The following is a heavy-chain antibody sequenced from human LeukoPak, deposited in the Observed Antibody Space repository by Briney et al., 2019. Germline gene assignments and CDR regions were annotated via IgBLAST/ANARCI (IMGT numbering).Heavy chain of an antibody. CDR3: ARAIGGYDFWSGYGMTFDY. V-gene: IGHV4-30-2*01. CDR2: IYHSGST. Sequence: SETLSLTCTVSGGSISSGGYYWSWIRQPPGKGLEWIGYIYHSGSTYYNPSLKSRVTISVDRSKNQFSLKLSSVTAADTAVYYCARAIGGYDFWSGYGMTFDYWGQGTLVTVSS. J-gene: IGHJ4*02. D-gene: IGHD3-3*01. CDR1: GGSISSGGYY.